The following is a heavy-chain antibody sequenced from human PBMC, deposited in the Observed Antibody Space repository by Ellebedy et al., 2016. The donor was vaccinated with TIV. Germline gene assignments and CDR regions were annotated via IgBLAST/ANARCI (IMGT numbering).Heavy chain of an antibody. V-gene: IGHV3-33*01. J-gene: IGHJ4*02. CDR1: GFTFSSYG. CDR3: ARVFDSYYFDY. CDR2: IWYDGSNK. Sequence: GGSLRLSCAASGFTFSSYGMHWVRQAPGKGLEWVAIIWYDGSNKNYGDSVKGRFTISRDNSKNTLYLQMDTLRAEDTAVYFCARVFDSYYFDYWGQGTLVTVSS. D-gene: IGHD5/OR15-5a*01.